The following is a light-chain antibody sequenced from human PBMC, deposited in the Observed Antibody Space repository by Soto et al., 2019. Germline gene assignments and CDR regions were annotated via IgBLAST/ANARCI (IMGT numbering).Light chain of an antibody. J-gene: IGKJ1*01. CDR1: QSVSSSF. Sequence: VLTQSPDTLSLSPGERATLSCRASQSVSSSFFSWYQQKPGQAPRLLIYGASSRATGIAERFSGSGSGTDFTLTIAILEPEDFAVYYCQHYGSLPRPWTFGQGTKVEIK. V-gene: IGKV3-20*01. CDR3: QHYGSLPRPWT. CDR2: GAS.